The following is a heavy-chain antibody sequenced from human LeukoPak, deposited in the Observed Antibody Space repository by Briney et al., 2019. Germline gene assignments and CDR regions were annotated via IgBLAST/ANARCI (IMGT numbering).Heavy chain of an antibody. D-gene: IGHD5-18*01. CDR1: GFIFSSYS. CDR2: ISSSSSYI. J-gene: IGHJ6*02. Sequence: GGSLRLSCAASGFIFSSYSMNWVRQAPGKGLEWVSSISSSSSYIYYADSVKGRFTISRDNAKNSLYLQMNSLRAEDTAVYYCARDRSRGYSYGGYYYYGMDVWGQGTTVTVSS. V-gene: IGHV3-21*01. CDR3: ARDRSRGYSYGGYYYYGMDV.